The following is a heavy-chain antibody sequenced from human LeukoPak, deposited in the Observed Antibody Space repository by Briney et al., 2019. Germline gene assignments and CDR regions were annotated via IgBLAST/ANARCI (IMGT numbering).Heavy chain of an antibody. D-gene: IGHD3-10*01. CDR1: GASISSYY. Sequence: SETLSLTCTVSGASISSYYWSWIRQPPGKGLEWIGYIYYSGNTNYNPSLKSRVTISIDTSKNQFSLKLNSLTAADTAVYYCASSNLGSLGQFDPWGQGTLVTVSS. CDR2: IYYSGNT. CDR3: ASSNLGSLGQFDP. V-gene: IGHV4-59*01. J-gene: IGHJ5*02.